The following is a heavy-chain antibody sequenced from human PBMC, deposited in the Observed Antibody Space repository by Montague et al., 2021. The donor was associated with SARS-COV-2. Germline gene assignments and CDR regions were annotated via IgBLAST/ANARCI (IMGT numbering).Heavy chain of an antibody. CDR1: GYTFTNYW. V-gene: IGHV5-51*01. D-gene: IGHD3-10*01. CDR3: ARQSRYYYGSGGKNFDP. CDR2: IYPGDSDT. Sequence: QPGAEVKKPGESLQISRKGSGYTFTNYWIAWVRQMPGKGLEWMGIIYPGDSDTRYSPSFQGQVTISDDKSISTVYLQWSSLRASDSAMYYCARQSRYYYGSGGKNFDPWGQGTLVTVSS. J-gene: IGHJ5*02.